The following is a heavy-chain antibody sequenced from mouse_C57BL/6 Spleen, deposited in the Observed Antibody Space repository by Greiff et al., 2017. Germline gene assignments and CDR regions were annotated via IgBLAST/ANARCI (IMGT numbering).Heavy chain of an antibody. Sequence: QVQLQQPGAELVMPGASVKLSFKASGYTFTSYWMHWVKQRPGQGLEWIGEIDPSDSYTNYNQKFKGKSTLTVDKSSSTAYMQLSSLTSEDSAVYYCARSNYYPYYAMDYWGQGTSVTVAS. CDR3: ARSNYYPYYAMDY. CDR2: IDPSDSYT. CDR1: GYTFTSYW. J-gene: IGHJ4*01. D-gene: IGHD1-1*01. V-gene: IGHV1-69*01.